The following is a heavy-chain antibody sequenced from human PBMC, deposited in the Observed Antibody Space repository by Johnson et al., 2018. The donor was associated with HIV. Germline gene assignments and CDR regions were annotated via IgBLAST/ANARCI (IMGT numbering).Heavy chain of an antibody. J-gene: IGHJ3*02. CDR2: ISSNGGKT. CDR3: ARERVHDKSGLDAFDI. D-gene: IGHD3-22*01. CDR1: GFTFSSHA. V-gene: IGHV3-64*01. Sequence: VQLVESGGGLVQPGGSLRLSCAASGFTFSSHAMHWVRQAPGKGLEYVSAISSNGGKTYYANSVKGRFTISRDNSKNTLYLQMGRLRAEDKAVYYWARERVHDKSGLDAFDIWGQGTLVTVSS.